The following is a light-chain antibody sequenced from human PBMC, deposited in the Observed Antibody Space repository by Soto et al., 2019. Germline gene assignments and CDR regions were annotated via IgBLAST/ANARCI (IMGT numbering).Light chain of an antibody. CDR2: NVS. Sequence: QSVLTQPASVGGSPGQSITISFTGTSSDVGCYNYVSWYQRHAGKAPKLMIYNVSNRPSGVSNRFSGSRSGNTASLTISGLQAEDDADYYCSSYTSSSTYVFGTGTKLTVL. CDR3: SSYTSSSTYV. J-gene: IGLJ1*01. CDR1: SSDVGCYNY. V-gene: IGLV2-14*03.